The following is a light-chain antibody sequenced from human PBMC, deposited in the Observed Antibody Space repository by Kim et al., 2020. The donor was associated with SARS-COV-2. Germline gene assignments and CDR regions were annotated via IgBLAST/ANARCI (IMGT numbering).Light chain of an antibody. Sequence: SSELTQDPVVSVALGQTVRITCQGDSLRSYYASFYQQKPGQAPVLVIYGKNNRPSGIPDRFYGSSSGNTASLTITGAQAEDEADYYCNSRDSSGNHVVFG. CDR3: NSRDSSGNHVV. V-gene: IGLV3-19*01. J-gene: IGLJ2*01. CDR2: GKN. CDR1: SLRSYY.